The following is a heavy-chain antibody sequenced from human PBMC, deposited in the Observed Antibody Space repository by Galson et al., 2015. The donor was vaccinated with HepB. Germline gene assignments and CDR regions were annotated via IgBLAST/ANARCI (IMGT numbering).Heavy chain of an antibody. Sequence: SVKVSCKASGVTFSSYAISWVRQAPGQGLEWMGGITPLFRTANYAQKFQGRVTITADESTSTAYMELSSLTSEDTAVYYCARQYDSSGFYAYWGQGTLVTVSS. J-gene: IGHJ4*02. D-gene: IGHD3-22*01. V-gene: IGHV1-69*13. CDR2: ITPLFRTA. CDR1: GVTFSSYA. CDR3: ARQYDSSGFYAY.